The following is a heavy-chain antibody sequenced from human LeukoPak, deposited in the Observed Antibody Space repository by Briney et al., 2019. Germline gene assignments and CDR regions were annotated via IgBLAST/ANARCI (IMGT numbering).Heavy chain of an antibody. CDR1: GFTFGDYY. J-gene: IGHJ6*02. V-gene: IGHV3-11*01. CDR2: ISSSGTTI. Sequence: GGSLRLSCAVSGFTFGDYYMSWIRQAPGKGLEWVSYISSSGTTIYYTDSVKGRFTISRDNAKNSLYLQMNSLRAEDTAVYYCARGAARDYYYYGMDVWGQGTTVTVSS. D-gene: IGHD6-13*01. CDR3: ARGAARDYYYYGMDV.